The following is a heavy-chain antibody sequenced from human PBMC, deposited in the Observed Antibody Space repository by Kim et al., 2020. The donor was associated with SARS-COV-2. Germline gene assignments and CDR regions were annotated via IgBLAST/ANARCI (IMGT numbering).Heavy chain of an antibody. Sequence: GGSLRLSCAASGFTFSSYAMHWVRQAPGKGLEWVAVISYDGSNKYYADSVKGRFTISRDNSKNTLYLQMNSLGAEDTAVYYCARVPSGGSCYFGWFDPWGQGTLVTVSS. CDR3: ARVPSGGSCYFGWFDP. V-gene: IGHV3-30-3*01. J-gene: IGHJ5*02. CDR2: ISYDGSNK. CDR1: GFTFSSYA. D-gene: IGHD2-15*01.